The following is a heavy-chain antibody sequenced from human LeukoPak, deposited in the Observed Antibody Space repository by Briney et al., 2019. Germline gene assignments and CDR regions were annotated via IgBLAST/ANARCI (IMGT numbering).Heavy chain of an antibody. CDR3: AGGMDTAMVPEFDY. D-gene: IGHD5-18*01. CDR1: GYTFTGYY. Sequence: ASVKVSCKASGYTFTGYYMHWVRQAPGQGLEWMGWINPNSGVTSYAQKFQGRVTMTRDMSTSTVYMELSSLRSEDTAVYYCAGGMDTAMVPEFDYWGQGTLVTVSS. V-gene: IGHV1-2*02. J-gene: IGHJ4*02. CDR2: INPNSGVT.